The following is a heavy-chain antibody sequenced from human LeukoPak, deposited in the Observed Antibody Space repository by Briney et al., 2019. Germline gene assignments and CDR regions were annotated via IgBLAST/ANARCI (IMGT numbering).Heavy chain of an antibody. D-gene: IGHD6-13*01. Sequence: SETLSLTCAVYGGSXXGXXWSWIRQPPGKGXEWIXEXXXXGXXNXXXXXKXXXXXSXXXSKNQFSLXLSSVTAADTAVYYCAGSASSSWVDDYWGQGTLVTVSS. J-gene: IGHJ4*02. V-gene: IGHV4-34*01. CDR1: GGSXXGXX. CDR3: AGSASSSWVDDY. CDR2: XXXXGXX.